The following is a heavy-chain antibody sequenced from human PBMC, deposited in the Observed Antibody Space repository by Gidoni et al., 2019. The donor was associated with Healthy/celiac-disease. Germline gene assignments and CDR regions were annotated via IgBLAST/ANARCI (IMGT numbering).Heavy chain of an antibody. J-gene: IGHJ3*02. CDR1: GFTFDDYA. V-gene: IGHV3-9*01. CDR3: AKDRGGAFDI. D-gene: IGHD3-10*01. Sequence: EVQLVESGGGLVQPGRSLRLSCAASGFTFDDYAMHWVRQAPGKGLEWVSGISWNSGSIGYADSVKGRFTISRDNAKNSLYLQMNSLRAEDTALYYCAKDRGGAFDIWGQGTMVTVSS. CDR2: ISWNSGSI.